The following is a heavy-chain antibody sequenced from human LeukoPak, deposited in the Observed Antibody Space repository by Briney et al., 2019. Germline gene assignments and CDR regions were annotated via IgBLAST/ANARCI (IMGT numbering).Heavy chain of an antibody. CDR3: ASASFLEWLLLRW. CDR2: ISYDGSNK. V-gene: IGHV3-30*03. Sequence: GRSLRLSCAASGFTFSSYGMHWVRQAPGKGLEWVAVISYDGSNKYYADSVKGRFTISRDNSKNTLYLQMNSLRAEDTAVYYCASASFLEWLLLRWWGQGTLVTVSS. CDR1: GFTFSSYG. D-gene: IGHD3-3*02. J-gene: IGHJ4*02.